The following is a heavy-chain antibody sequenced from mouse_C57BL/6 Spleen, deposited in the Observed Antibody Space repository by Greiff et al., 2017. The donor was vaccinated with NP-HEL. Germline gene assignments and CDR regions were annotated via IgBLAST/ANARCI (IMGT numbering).Heavy chain of an antibody. V-gene: IGHV2-9-1*01. CDR1: GFSLTSYA. CDR2: IWTGGGT. D-gene: IGHD1-1*01. Sequence: QVQLQQSGPGLVAPSQSLSITCTVSGFSLTSYAISWVRQPPGKGLEWLGVIWTGGGTNYNSALKSRLSISKDNSKSQVFLKMNSLQTDDTARYYCASDYYGSSYEFAYWGQGTLVTVSA. J-gene: IGHJ3*01. CDR3: ASDYYGSSYEFAY.